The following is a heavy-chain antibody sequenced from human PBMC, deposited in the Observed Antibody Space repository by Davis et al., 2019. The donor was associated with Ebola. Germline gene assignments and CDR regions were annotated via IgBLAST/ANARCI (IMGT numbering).Heavy chain of an antibody. CDR2: IYYSGST. CDR3: ARGPDIVVVPAAAMDV. Sequence: SETLSFTCAVSGGSISSSNWWSWVRQPPGKGLEWIGYIYYSGSTNYNPSLKSRVTISVDTSKNQFSLKLSSVTAADTAVYYCARGPDIVVVPAAAMDVWGQGTTVTVSS. V-gene: IGHV4-4*02. J-gene: IGHJ6*02. CDR1: GGSISSSNW. D-gene: IGHD2-2*01.